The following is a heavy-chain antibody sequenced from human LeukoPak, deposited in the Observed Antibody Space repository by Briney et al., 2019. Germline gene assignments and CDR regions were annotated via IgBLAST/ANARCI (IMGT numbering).Heavy chain of an antibody. V-gene: IGHV1-2*02. D-gene: IGHD3-3*01. CDR3: ARDDYDFWSGYYGDAYYFDY. CDR2: INPNSGGT. J-gene: IGHJ4*02. CDR1: GYTFTGYY. Sequence: ASVKVSCKASGYTFTGYYMHWVRQAPGQGLEWMGWINPNSGGTNYAQEFQGRVTMTRDTSISTAYMVLSRLRSDDTAVYYCARDDYDFWSGYYGDAYYFDYWGQGTLVTVSS.